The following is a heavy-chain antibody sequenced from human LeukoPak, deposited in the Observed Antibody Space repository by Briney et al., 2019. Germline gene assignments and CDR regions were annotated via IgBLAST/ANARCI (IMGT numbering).Heavy chain of an antibody. Sequence: GGSLRLSCAASGFTFSSYLMSWVRQAPGKGLEWVANIKQDGSEKYYVDSVRGRFTISRDNAKNSLYLQMNSLRAEDTAVYYCARDRRGFYAFDIWGQGTMVTVSS. D-gene: IGHD5-12*01. V-gene: IGHV3-7*03. J-gene: IGHJ3*02. CDR2: IKQDGSEK. CDR3: ARDRRGFYAFDI. CDR1: GFTFSSYL.